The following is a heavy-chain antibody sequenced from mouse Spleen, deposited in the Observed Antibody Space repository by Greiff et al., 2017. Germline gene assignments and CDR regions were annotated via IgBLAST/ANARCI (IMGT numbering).Heavy chain of an antibody. CDR1: GYTFTDYY. D-gene: IGHD2-4*01. CDR3: ARYDDYDSYFDY. CDR2: IYPGSGNT. Sequence: QVQLQQSGTELVRPGASVKLSCKASGYTFTDYYINWVKQRPGQGLEWIARIYPGSGNTYCNESFKGKATLTAEKSSSTAYMLLSSLTSEDSAVYFCARYDDYDSYFDYWGQGTTLTVSS. J-gene: IGHJ2*01. V-gene: IGHV1-76*01.